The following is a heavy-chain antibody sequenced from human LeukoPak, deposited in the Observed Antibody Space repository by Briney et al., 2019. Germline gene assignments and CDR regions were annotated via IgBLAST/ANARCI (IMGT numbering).Heavy chain of an antibody. V-gene: IGHV3-30*18. CDR2: ISYDGSDK. D-gene: IGHD6-13*01. CDR3: AKDRGSSWYLYYFDD. Sequence: RSLRLSCAASGFTFSSYGMHWVRQAPGKGLEWVAIISYDGSDKYYADSVKGRFTISRDNSKNALYLQMNSLRTEDTAVYYCAKDRGSSWYLYYFDDWGQGTLVTVSS. J-gene: IGHJ4*02. CDR1: GFTFSSYG.